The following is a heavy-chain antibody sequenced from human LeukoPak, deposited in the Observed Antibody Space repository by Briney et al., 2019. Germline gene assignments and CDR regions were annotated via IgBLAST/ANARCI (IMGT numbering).Heavy chain of an antibody. CDR1: GFTFSSYA. D-gene: IGHD6-13*01. CDR2: ISGSGGST. V-gene: IGHV3-23*01. CDR3: AKEGSRWYSDSNDAFDI. Sequence: PGGSLRLSCAASGFTFSSYAMSWVRQAPGKGLEWVSAISGSGGSTYYADSVKGRFTISRDNSKNTLYLQMNSLRAEDTAVYYCAKEGSRWYSDSNDAFDIWGQGTMVTVSS. J-gene: IGHJ3*02.